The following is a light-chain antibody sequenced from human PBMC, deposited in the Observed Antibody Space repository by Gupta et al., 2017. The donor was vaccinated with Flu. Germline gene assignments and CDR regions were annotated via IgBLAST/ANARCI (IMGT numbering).Light chain of an antibody. CDR2: RAS. CDR1: QSVSTS. CDR3: QHYSSNSRT. V-gene: IGKV1-5*03. Sequence: DRVTITCRASQSVSTSLTWYQQKPGKAPNLLIYRASILQSGVPSRFSGSGSGTEFSLTISSLQPDDFATYYCQHYSSNSRTFGQGTKVEIK. J-gene: IGKJ1*01.